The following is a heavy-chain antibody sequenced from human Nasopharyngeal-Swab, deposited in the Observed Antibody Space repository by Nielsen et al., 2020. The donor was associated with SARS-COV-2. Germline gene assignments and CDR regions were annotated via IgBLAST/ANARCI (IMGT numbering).Heavy chain of an antibody. V-gene: IGHV4-59*13. J-gene: IGHJ4*02. Sequence: SETRSLTCTVPGCSISSYYWSWIRKPPGKGLEWIGYIYYSGSTNYNPSLKSRVTISVDTSKNQFSLKLSSVTAADTAVYYCARAMITFGGVTHFDYWGQGTLVTVSS. CDR2: IYYSGST. CDR3: ARAMITFGGVTHFDY. CDR1: GCSISSYY. D-gene: IGHD3-16*01.